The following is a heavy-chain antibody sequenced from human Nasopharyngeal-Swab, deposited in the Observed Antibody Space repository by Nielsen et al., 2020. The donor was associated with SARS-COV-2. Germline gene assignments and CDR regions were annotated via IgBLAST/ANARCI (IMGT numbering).Heavy chain of an antibody. CDR2: TYYSGNT. Sequence: SATLSLTCSVSGELVSSGSFYWSWPRQSPGKGLEWIGSTYYSGNTYYNPSLEGRVPVTVDPSKNQSPLTLRTVTAADTAVYYCARHGGWEVTYYFDHWGQGTLVTVSS. CDR1: GELVSSGSFY. J-gene: IGHJ4*02. CDR3: ARHGGWEVTYYFDH. D-gene: IGHD2-15*01. V-gene: IGHV4-39*01.